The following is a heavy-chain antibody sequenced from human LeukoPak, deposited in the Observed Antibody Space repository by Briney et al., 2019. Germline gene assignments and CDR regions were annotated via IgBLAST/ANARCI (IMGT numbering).Heavy chain of an antibody. Sequence: ERPLRISCAASGFTVSSNYINWVRQAPGKGLEWVSNIYSGGSTYYADSVMGRFTSSRDNSKNTVYLQMNSLRAEDTAVYYCARDIYCSDTACRDYWGQGTLVTVSS. CDR2: IYSGGST. D-gene: IGHD2-15*01. V-gene: IGHV3-53*01. J-gene: IGHJ4*02. CDR3: ARDIYCSDTACRDY. CDR1: GFTVSSNY.